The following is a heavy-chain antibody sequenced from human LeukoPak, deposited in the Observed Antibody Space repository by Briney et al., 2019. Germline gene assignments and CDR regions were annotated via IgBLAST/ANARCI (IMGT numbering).Heavy chain of an antibody. Sequence: GASVTVSCKASGYTFTGYYMHWVRQAPGQGLEWMGWINPNSGGTNYAQKFQGRVTMTRDTSISTAYMELSRLRSDDTAVYYCARDRGSGYSGYGSYYYYYMDVWGKGTTVTVSS. CDR3: ARDRGSGYSGYGSYYYYYMDV. CDR2: INPNSGGT. J-gene: IGHJ6*03. CDR1: GYTFTGYY. D-gene: IGHD5-12*01. V-gene: IGHV1-2*02.